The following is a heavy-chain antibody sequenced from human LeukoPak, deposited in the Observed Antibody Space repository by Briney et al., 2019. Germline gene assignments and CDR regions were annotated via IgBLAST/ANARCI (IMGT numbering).Heavy chain of an antibody. D-gene: IGHD2-15*01. J-gene: IGHJ4*02. Sequence: GGSLRLSCAASGFTFSSYSMNWVRQAPGKGLEWVSSICSSSSYIYYADSVKGRFTISRDNAKNSLYLQMNSLRAEDTAVYYCARDPPLTPFDYWGQGTLVTVSS. V-gene: IGHV3-21*01. CDR3: ARDPPLTPFDY. CDR1: GFTFSSYS. CDR2: ICSSSSYI.